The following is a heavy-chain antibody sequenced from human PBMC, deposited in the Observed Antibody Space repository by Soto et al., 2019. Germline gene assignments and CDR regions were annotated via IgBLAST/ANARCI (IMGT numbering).Heavy chain of an antibody. V-gene: IGHV3-21*01. CDR1: GFTLTTYT. Sequence: GGSLRLSCEASGFTLTTYTMNWVRQASGKGLEWVSSITSSSGHIYYADSVKGRFTISRDNARNSVSLQMNNLRAEDTAVYYCAREDSIIIPAVADFWGQGTLVTVSS. J-gene: IGHJ4*02. CDR2: ITSSSGHI. D-gene: IGHD6-19*01. CDR3: AREDSIIIPAVADF.